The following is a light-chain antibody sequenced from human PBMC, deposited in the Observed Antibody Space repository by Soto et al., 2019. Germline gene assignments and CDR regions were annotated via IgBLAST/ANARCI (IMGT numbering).Light chain of an antibody. J-gene: IGLJ1*01. V-gene: IGLV1-44*01. CDR3: AAWDDSLNGFDV. Sequence: QAVVTQPPSASGTPGQRVTISCSGSRSNIGSNTVNWYQQLPGSAPKLLIYSNNQRPSGVPDRFSGSKSGTSASLAISGLQSEDEADYYCAAWDDSLNGFDVFGTGTKVTVL. CDR1: RSNIGSNT. CDR2: SNN.